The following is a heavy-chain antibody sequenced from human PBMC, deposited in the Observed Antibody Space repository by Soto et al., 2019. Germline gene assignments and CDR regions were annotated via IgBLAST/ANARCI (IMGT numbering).Heavy chain of an antibody. J-gene: IGHJ6*02. CDR3: AHRAESWYYGMDV. Sequence: TLSLTCAVSGGSISSGGYSWSWIRQPPGKALEWLALIYWDDDKRYSPSLKSRLTIMKDTAKNQVVLTMTNMDPVDTATYYCAHRAESWYYGMDVWGQGTTVTVSS. CDR2: IYWDDDK. D-gene: IGHD3-16*01. V-gene: IGHV2-5*08. CDR1: GGSISSGGYS.